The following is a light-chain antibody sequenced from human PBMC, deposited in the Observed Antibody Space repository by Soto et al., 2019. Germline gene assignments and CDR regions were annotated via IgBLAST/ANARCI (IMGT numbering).Light chain of an antibody. J-gene: IGKJ4*01. CDR1: QSVRSY. Sequence: EIVLTQSPDTLSLSPGERATLSCRASQSVRSYLAWYQQKPGQAPRLLIYDASNRATGIPARFSGSGSGTDFTLSISSLEPEDFAIYFCKQRSSWPLTFGGGTKVEIK. CDR2: DAS. CDR3: KQRSSWPLT. V-gene: IGKV3-11*01.